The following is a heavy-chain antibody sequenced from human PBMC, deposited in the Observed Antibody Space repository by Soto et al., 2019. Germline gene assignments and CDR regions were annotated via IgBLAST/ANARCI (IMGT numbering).Heavy chain of an antibody. Sequence: SETLSLTCTVSGGSISSYYWSSIRQPPGKGLEWIGYIYYSGSTNYNPSLKSRVTISVDTSKNQFSLKLSSVTAADTAVYYCARGYCSGGSCYSGWFDPWGQGTLVTVSS. CDR2: IYYSGST. V-gene: IGHV4-59*01. CDR3: ARGYCSGGSCYSGWFDP. CDR1: GGSISSYY. J-gene: IGHJ5*02. D-gene: IGHD2-15*01.